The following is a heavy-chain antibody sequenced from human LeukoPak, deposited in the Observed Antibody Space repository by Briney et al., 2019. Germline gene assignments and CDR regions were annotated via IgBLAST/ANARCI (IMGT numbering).Heavy chain of an antibody. D-gene: IGHD3-22*01. Sequence: GGSLRLSCAASGFTFSSYAMSWVRQAPGKGLEWVSAISGSGGSTYYADSVKGRFTISRDNSKNTLYLQMNSLRAEDTAVYYCAKVGSGRYYYDSSGYYYWGQGNLVTVSS. J-gene: IGHJ4*02. CDR3: AKVGSGRYYYDSSGYYY. CDR1: GFTFSSYA. CDR2: ISGSGGST. V-gene: IGHV3-23*01.